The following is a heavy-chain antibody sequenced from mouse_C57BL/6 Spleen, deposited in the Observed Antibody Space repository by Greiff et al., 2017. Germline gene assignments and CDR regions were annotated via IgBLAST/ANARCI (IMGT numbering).Heavy chain of an antibody. CDR3: ARARGSPYFDY. CDR2: INPNNGGT. Sequence: EVMLQQSGPELVKPGASVKISCKASGYTFTDYYMNWVKQSHGKSLEWIGDINPNNGGTSYNQKFKGKATLTVDKSSSTAYMELRSLTSEDSAVYYCARARGSPYFDYWGQGTTLTVSS. V-gene: IGHV1-26*01. J-gene: IGHJ2*01. D-gene: IGHD3-1*01. CDR1: GYTFTDYY.